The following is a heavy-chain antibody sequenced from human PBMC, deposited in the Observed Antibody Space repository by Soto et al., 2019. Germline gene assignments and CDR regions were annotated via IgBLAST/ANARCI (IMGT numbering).Heavy chain of an antibody. CDR2: IDHSGGT. V-gene: IGHV4-34*01. CDR1: GGSFSGYY. Sequence: QVQLQQWGTKLSKPSETLSLTCAVYGGSFSGYYWSWIRQPPGKGLEWIGEIDHSGGTNYNPSLKSRVPLPVDTSNSQFSLKLSSVTAADTARYYCARGRLGGAANWGQGTLVIVSS. D-gene: IGHD3-16*01. CDR3: ARGRLGGAAN. J-gene: IGHJ4*02.